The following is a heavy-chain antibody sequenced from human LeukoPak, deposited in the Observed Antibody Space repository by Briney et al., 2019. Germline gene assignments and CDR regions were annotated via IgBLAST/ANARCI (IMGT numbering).Heavy chain of an antibody. Sequence: ASVKVSCKASGYTFRSYGITWVRQAPGQGLEWMGWINVNDGSTNYAQKLQGRVIITTDTSSDTAYMELRSLRSDDTAVYYCARDWYNTGWNSDYWGQGTLVTVSS. CDR1: GYTFRSYG. V-gene: IGHV1-18*01. J-gene: IGHJ4*02. D-gene: IGHD6-19*01. CDR3: ARDWYNTGWNSDY. CDR2: INVNDGST.